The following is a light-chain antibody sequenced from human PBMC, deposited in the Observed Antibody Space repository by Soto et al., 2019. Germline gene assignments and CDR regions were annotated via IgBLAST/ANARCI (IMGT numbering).Light chain of an antibody. Sequence: PAERATLYLRASQSVSSNYFAWYQQKPGQAPRLLIYGVSSRATGIPDRFSGSGSGTDFTLTISRLEPEDFAVYYCEQYGSSPRTFGQGPKVDIK. CDR1: QSVSSNY. J-gene: IGKJ1*01. V-gene: IGKV3-20*01. CDR3: EQYGSSPRT. CDR2: GVS.